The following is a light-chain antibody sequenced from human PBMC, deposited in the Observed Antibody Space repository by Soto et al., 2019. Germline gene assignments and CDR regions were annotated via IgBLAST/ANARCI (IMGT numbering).Light chain of an antibody. J-gene: IGKJ4*01. CDR3: QQANSFPLT. V-gene: IGKV1-12*01. CDR1: QDVSNW. CDR2: AAS. Sequence: DIQMTQSPSSVSASVGDRVTITCRASQDVSNWLAWFQQKPGKPPKFLIYAASSLQDGVPSRFSGSASVTDFNLTISSLQPDDFANYYCQQANSFPLTFGGGIKVEIK.